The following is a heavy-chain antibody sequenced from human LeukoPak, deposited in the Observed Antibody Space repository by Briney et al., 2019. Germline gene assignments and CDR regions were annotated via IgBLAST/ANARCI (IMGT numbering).Heavy chain of an antibody. Sequence: GGSLRLSCAASGFTFSEYSLNWVRQTPGKGLEWVSYISGSSSPIFYADSVKGRFTVSRDNAKNTLYLQMNGLRAEDTAVYYCARPRGYDTRDFDYWGQGALVTVSS. CDR2: ISGSSSPI. D-gene: IGHD2-2*01. CDR3: ARPRGYDTRDFDY. CDR1: GFTFSEYS. V-gene: IGHV3-48*04. J-gene: IGHJ4*02.